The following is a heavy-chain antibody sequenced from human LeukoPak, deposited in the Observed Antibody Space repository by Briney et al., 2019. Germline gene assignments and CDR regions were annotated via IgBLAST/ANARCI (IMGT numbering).Heavy chain of an antibody. J-gene: IGHJ4*02. D-gene: IGHD2-21*01. Sequence: PGGSLRLSCAASGFTFSDYYMSWLRQAPGKGLEWVSYISSSGSTIYYADSVKGRFTISRDNAKDSLYLQMNSRRAEDTAVYYCARVKRGDYYFYDRGQGTLVSVSS. CDR1: GFTFSDYY. CDR3: ARVKRGDYYFYD. V-gene: IGHV3-11*04. CDR2: ISSSGSTI.